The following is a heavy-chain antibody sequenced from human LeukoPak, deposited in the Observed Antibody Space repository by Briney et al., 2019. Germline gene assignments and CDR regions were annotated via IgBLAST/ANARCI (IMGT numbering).Heavy chain of an antibody. D-gene: IGHD3-10*01. V-gene: IGHV4-30-4*08. Sequence: SETLSLTCTVSGGSISSGDYYWSWIRQPPGKGLEWIGYIYYSGSTYYNPSLKSLVTISVDTSKNQFSLKLSSVTAADTAMYYCARAPTMVRGVIDYWGQGTLVTVSS. CDR3: ARAPTMVRGVIDY. CDR2: IYYSGST. J-gene: IGHJ4*02. CDR1: GGSISSGDYY.